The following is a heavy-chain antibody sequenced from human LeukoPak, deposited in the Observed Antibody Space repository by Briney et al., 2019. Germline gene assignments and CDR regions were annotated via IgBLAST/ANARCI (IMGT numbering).Heavy chain of an antibody. CDR3: ARGRFSSSWCLDY. D-gene: IGHD6-13*01. CDR1: GASISDYY. V-gene: IGHV4-59*12. Sequence: SETLSLTCIVSGASISDYYWSWIRQHPGKGLEWIGYIYYSGSTYYNPSLKSRVTISVDTSKNQFSLKLSSVTAADTAVYYCARGRFSSSWCLDYWGQGTLVTVSS. CDR2: IYYSGST. J-gene: IGHJ4*02.